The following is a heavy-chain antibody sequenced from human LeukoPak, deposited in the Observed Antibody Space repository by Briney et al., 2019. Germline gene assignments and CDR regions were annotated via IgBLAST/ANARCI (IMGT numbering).Heavy chain of an antibody. D-gene: IGHD6-6*01. CDR1: GFIFDDYD. J-gene: IGHJ4*02. V-gene: IGHV3-20*04. CDR2: INWNGNTI. CDR3: ARGLSGYASSLGY. Sequence: GGSLRLSCAASGFIFDDYDMNWVRQAPGKGLEWVSHINWNGNTIGYGDSVKGRFTISRDNAKNSLYLQMNSLRAEDTAVYYCARGLSGYASSLGYWGQGTLVTVSA.